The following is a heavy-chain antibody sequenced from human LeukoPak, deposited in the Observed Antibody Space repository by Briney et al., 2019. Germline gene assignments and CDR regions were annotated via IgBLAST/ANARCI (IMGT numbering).Heavy chain of an antibody. D-gene: IGHD3-22*01. Sequence: PGGSLRLSCAASGFTVDSNYLSWVRQAPGKGLEWVSTIYTGGNTYYAASVRGRFTISRDFSKNTVFLHMNSLRAEDTAMYYCARGDASGYYDYFDYWGQGALVTVSS. CDR1: GFTVDSNY. V-gene: IGHV3-53*01. CDR3: ARGDASGYYDYFDY. J-gene: IGHJ4*02. CDR2: IYTGGNT.